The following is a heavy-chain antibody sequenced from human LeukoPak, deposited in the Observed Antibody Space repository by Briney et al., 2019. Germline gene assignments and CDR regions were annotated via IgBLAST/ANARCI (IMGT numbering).Heavy chain of an antibody. D-gene: IGHD3-16*01. J-gene: IGHJ4*02. CDR1: GFTFSSHW. V-gene: IGHV3-7*01. CDR3: ARSLRRGDFDY. Sequence: GVSLRLSCAASGFTFSSHWMSCVREAPGKGVEWGANIKQDGSETYYVDSVKGRFTISRENTQNSLYLQMNSLGADDTALYYGARSLRRGDFDYWGQGTLVTVSS. CDR2: IKQDGSET.